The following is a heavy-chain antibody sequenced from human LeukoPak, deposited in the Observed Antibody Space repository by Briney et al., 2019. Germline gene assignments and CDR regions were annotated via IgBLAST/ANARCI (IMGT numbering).Heavy chain of an antibody. J-gene: IGHJ4*02. CDR3: ASPGYGDNSATLDY. CDR1: GFTFSSCA. V-gene: IGHV3-66*01. CDR2: IYSDGAP. Sequence: GGSLRLSCAASGFTFSSCAMAWVRQAPGKGLEWVSVIYSDGAPYYADSVKGRFTISRDNLKNTVYLQLNSLRAEDTAVYYCASPGYGDNSATLDYWGQGSLVTVSS. D-gene: IGHD4-17*01.